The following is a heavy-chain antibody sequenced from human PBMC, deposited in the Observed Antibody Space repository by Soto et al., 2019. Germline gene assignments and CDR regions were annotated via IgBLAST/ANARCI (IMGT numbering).Heavy chain of an antibody. CDR1: GFTFSSDG. V-gene: IGHV3-30*18. D-gene: IGHD1-26*01. Sequence: QVQLVEFGGGVVQPGRSLRLSCAASGFTFSSDGMHWVRQAPGKCLEWVAVISNDGSNKYYADSLKGRFTISRDNSKNTLYLQMNSLSPEDTAVYYCAKCRSPGGSYAKPCDYWGQGILVTVS. J-gene: IGHJ4*02. CDR3: AKCRSPGGSYAKPCDY. CDR2: ISNDGSNK.